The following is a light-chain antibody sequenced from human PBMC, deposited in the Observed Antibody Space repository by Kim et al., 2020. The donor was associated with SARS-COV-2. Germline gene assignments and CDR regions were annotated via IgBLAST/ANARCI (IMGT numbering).Light chain of an antibody. Sequence: SPDQTAPITCSGNGLGEKLACWYQQRPGQSPVLVIYRGTKRPSGIPDRFSGSNSGNTATLTISGAQAMDEADYYCQSWASNPHVIFGGGTKVTVL. CDR2: RGT. CDR1: GLGEKL. CDR3: QSWASNPHVI. J-gene: IGLJ2*01. V-gene: IGLV3-1*01.